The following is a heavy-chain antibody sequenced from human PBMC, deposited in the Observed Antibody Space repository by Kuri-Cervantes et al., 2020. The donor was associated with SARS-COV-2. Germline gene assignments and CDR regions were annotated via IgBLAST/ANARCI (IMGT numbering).Heavy chain of an antibody. J-gene: IGHJ6*02. CDR2: IKSKTDGGTT. Sequence: GGSLRLSCVASGFTSSSYAMSWVRQAPGKGLEWVGRIKSKTDGGTTDYAAPVKGRFTISRDDSKNTLYLQMNSLKTEDTAVYYCTTAPGRGYSYGNYYYGMDVWGQGTTVTVSS. CDR3: TTAPGRGYSYGNYYYGMDV. D-gene: IGHD5-18*01. CDR1: GFTSSSYA. V-gene: IGHV3-15*01.